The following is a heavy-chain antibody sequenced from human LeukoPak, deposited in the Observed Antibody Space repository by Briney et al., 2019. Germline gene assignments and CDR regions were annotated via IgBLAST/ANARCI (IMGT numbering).Heavy chain of an antibody. J-gene: IGHJ3*02. V-gene: IGHV5-51*01. CDR2: IYPGDSDT. D-gene: IGHD3-22*01. CDR1: GYSFTSYW. Sequence: PGESLQISCKGSGYSFTSYWIGWVRQLPGKGLEWMGIIYPGDSDTRYSPSFQGQVTISADKSISTAYLQWSSLKASDTAMYYCARRLYDSSGYSAFDIWGQGTMVTVSS. CDR3: ARRLYDSSGYSAFDI.